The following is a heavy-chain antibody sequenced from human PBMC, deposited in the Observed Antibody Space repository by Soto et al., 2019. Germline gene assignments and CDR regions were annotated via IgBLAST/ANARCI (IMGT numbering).Heavy chain of an antibody. CDR1: GGTFSPYT. V-gene: IGHV1-69*08. CDR3: TRDWEITVSTWSFGGF. CDR2: IIPFHGVT. D-gene: IGHD3-10*01. J-gene: IGHJ4*02. Sequence: QVQLVQSGAEVKKPGSSVKVSCKASGGTFSPYTINWVRQAPGQGLEWMGRIIPFHGVTNYAQKFQARVTITADKSTSTAYMELSVLRFAATAMYYCTRDWEITVSTWSFGGFWGRGTLVTVSS.